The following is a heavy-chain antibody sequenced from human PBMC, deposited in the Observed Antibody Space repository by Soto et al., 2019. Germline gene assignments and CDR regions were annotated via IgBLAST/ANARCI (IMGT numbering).Heavy chain of an antibody. CDR1: GYTLTELS. J-gene: IGHJ4*02. D-gene: IGHD3-22*01. CDR2: FDPEDGET. V-gene: IGHV1-24*01. CDR3: ATGTRAPYYDSSXXXRXFDY. Sequence: GASVKVSCKVSGYTLTELSMHWVRQAPGKGLEWMGGFDPEDGETIYVQKFQGRVTMTEDTSTDTAYMELSSLRSEDTAVYYCATGTRAPYYDSSXXXRXFDYWGQGTLVTXSS.